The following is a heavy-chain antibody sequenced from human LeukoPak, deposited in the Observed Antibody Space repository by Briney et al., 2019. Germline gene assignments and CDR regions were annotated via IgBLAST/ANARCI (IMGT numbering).Heavy chain of an antibody. D-gene: IGHD3-10*01. CDR1: GYTFTGYY. CDR3: ARGTPKYYYGSGSYYTSDYMDV. V-gene: IGHV1-2*02. CDR2: INPNSGGT. J-gene: IGHJ6*03. Sequence: GASVTVSCKASGYTFTGYYMHWVRQAPGQGLEWMGWINPNSGGTNYAQKFQGRVTMTRDTSISTAYMELSRLGSDDTAVYYCARGTPKYYYGSGSYYTSDYMDVWGKGTTVTVSS.